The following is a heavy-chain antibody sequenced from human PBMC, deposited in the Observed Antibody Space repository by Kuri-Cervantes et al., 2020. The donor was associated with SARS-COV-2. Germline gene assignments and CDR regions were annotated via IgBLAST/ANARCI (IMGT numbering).Heavy chain of an antibody. CDR2: ISGSGGST. J-gene: IGHJ6*02. D-gene: IGHD6-6*01. CDR3: AREGSSSLNYYYGMDI. CDR1: GFTFSSYA. Sequence: GGSLRLSCAASGFTFSSYAMSWVRQAPGKGLEWVSAISGSGGSTYYADSVRGRFTISRDNSKNTLYLQMDSLTTEDTAVYYCAREGSSSLNYYYGMDIWGQGTSVTVSS. V-gene: IGHV3-23*01.